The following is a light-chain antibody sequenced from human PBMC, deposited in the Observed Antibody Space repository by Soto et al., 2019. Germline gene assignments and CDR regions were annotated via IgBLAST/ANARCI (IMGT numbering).Light chain of an antibody. Sequence: DFVMTQSPDSLTVSLGERATINCKSSQSVLYSPNNKNYLAWYQQKPGQPPKLLIYWASTRESGVPDRFSGSGSGTDSTLTISSLQAEDVAVYYCQQYHSTHYTFGQGTKLEIK. CDR2: WAS. CDR1: QSVLYSPNNKNY. CDR3: QQYHSTHYT. J-gene: IGKJ2*01. V-gene: IGKV4-1*01.